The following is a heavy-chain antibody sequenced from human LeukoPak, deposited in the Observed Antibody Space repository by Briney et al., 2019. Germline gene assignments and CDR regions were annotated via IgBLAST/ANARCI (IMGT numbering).Heavy chain of an antibody. J-gene: IGHJ4*02. CDR2: VYVSGST. Sequence: SETLSLTCTVSHDSISNYYWSWIRQPPGKGLEWIGYVYVSGSTKYNPSLKSRVAISLDTSKNQFALKLKSVTAADTAVYFCARHRLPEEGYCSAGTCYPRYEFDNWGQGTLVTVSS. V-gene: IGHV4-59*01. CDR3: ARHRLPEEGYCSAGTCYPRYEFDN. D-gene: IGHD2-15*01. CDR1: HDSISNYY.